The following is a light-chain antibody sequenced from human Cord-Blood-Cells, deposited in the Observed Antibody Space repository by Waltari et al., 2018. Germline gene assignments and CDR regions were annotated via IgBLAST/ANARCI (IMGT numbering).Light chain of an antibody. CDR2: AAS. Sequence: IQWTQYTSPLSASVGDRGTITCRASQGISSYLAWYQQKPGKAPKLLIYAASTLQSGVPSRFSGSGSWTDFTLTISSLQPEDFATYYCQQLNSYPRTFGQGTKVEIK. CDR1: QGISSY. CDR3: QQLNSYPRT. J-gene: IGKJ1*01. V-gene: IGKV1-9*01.